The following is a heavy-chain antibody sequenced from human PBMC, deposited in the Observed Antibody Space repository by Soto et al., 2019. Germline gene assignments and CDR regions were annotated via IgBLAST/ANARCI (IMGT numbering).Heavy chain of an antibody. J-gene: IGHJ4*02. Sequence: SVKVSRKASGDTSNNYSVTWVRQAPGQGVEWMGGIIPRSGTANYAQKFEGRVTLTADQSTSTAYMELRSLRPEDTAVYYCANSYGISWYGDFWGQGTLVTV. CDR3: ANSYGISWYGDF. V-gene: IGHV1-69*13. CDR2: IIPRSGTA. D-gene: IGHD6-13*01. CDR1: GDTSNNYS.